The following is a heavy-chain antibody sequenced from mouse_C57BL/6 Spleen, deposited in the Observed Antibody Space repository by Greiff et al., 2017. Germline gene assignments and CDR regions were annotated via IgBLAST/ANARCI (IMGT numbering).Heavy chain of an antibody. D-gene: IGHD2-3*01. J-gene: IGHJ4*01. CDR1: GYTFTSYG. V-gene: IGHV1-81*01. CDR2: IYPRSGNT. Sequence: VKLMESGAELARPGASVKLSCKASGYTFTSYGISWVKQRTGQGLEWIGEIYPRSGNTYYNEKFKGKATLTADKSSSTAYMELRSLTSEDSAVYFCARANDGYFYAMDYWGQGTSVTVSS. CDR3: ARANDGYFYAMDY.